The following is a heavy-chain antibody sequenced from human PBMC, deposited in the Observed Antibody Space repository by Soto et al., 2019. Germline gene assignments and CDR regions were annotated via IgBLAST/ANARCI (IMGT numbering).Heavy chain of an antibody. J-gene: IGHJ6*02. CDR1: GYSFTGYH. V-gene: IGHV1-2*02. D-gene: IGHD3-9*01. CDR3: ARFPRDHGILTGPTGYYYGMDV. Sequence: ASVKVSCKASGYSFTGYHIHWVRQAPGQGLEWMGWMNPISGVTNYAQKFQGRVAMTRDTAISTAYMELRGLRSDDTAVYYCARFPRDHGILTGPTGYYYGMDVWGQGTMVIVSS. CDR2: MNPISGVT.